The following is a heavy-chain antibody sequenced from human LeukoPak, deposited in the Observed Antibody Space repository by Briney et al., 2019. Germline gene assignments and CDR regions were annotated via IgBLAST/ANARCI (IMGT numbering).Heavy chain of an antibody. V-gene: IGHV3-48*03. D-gene: IGHD3-22*01. J-gene: IGHJ4*02. Sequence: GGSLRLSCAASGFTFSSYAMNWVRQAPGKGLEWVSYISSSGSTIYYADSVKGRFTISRDNAKNSLYLQMNSLRAEDTAVYYCARSATPGGITMIVVVIHFDYWGQGTLVTVSS. CDR2: ISSSGSTI. CDR3: ARSATPGGITMIVVVIHFDY. CDR1: GFTFSSYA.